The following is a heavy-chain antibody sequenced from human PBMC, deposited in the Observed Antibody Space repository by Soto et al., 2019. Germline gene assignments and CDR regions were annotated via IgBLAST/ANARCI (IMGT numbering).Heavy chain of an antibody. CDR1: RVSISSRRYY. D-gene: IGHD3-3*01. CDR2: SYYSGST. V-gene: IGHV4-39*01. Sequence: SGTLSLTCTVPRVSISSRRYYWGWIRHPPGKRLEWIGSSYYSGSTYYNPSLKSRVTISVDTSKNQFSLKLSSVTAADTAVYYCASLSYDFWSGYYRGYYYYGMDVWGQGTTVT. J-gene: IGHJ6*02. CDR3: ASLSYDFWSGYYRGYYYYGMDV.